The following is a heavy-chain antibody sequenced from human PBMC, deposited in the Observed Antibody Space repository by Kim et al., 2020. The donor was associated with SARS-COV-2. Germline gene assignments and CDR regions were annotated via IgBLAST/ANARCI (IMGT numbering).Heavy chain of an antibody. J-gene: IGHJ3*01. CDR1: GFILDTYG. Sequence: GGSLRLSCVASGFILDTYGVTWVRQVPGKGLEWVAGISDDGGSTSYAESVRGRFTISRDNSWNTVYLQMNSLRAEDTATYSCAGTVW. V-gene: IGHV3-23*01. CDR2: ISDDGGST. CDR3: AGTV. D-gene: IGHD1-1*01.